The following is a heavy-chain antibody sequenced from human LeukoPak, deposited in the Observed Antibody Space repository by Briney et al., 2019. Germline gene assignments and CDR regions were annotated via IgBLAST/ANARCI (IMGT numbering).Heavy chain of an antibody. V-gene: IGHV1-8*02. CDR1: GYTFTSYE. J-gene: IGHJ4*02. CDR3: ARRAGLLTGPPPYWFDY. D-gene: IGHD3-9*01. Sequence: ASVKVSCKASGYTFTSYEISWVRQAPGQGLEWMGWMNPNSGNTGYAQKFQGRVTMTRNTSISTAYMELRSLRSDDTAVYYCARRAGLLTGPPPYWFDYWGQGTLVTVSS. CDR2: MNPNSGNT.